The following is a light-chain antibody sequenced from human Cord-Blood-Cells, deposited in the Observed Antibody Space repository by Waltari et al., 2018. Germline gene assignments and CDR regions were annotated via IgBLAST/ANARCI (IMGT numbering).Light chain of an antibody. V-gene: IGLV2-23*01. J-gene: IGLJ3*02. Sequence: QSALTQPASVSGSPGQSITISCTGTSSDVGSYNRVSWYQQHPGKAPKLMIYEGSKRPSGVSNRFSGSKAGSTASRTFCGLQAEDEADYYCCSYAGSWVFGGGTKMTVL. CDR1: SSDVGSYNR. CDR3: CSYAGSWV. CDR2: EGS.